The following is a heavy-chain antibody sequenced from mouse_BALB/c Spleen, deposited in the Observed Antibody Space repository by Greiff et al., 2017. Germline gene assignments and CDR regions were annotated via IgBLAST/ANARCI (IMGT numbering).Heavy chain of an antibody. D-gene: IGHD1-1*01. CDR2: ISDGGSYT. Sequence: DVHLVESGGGLVKPGGSLKLSCAASGFTFSDYYMYWVRQTPEKRLEWVATISDGGSYTYYPDSVKGRFTISRDNAKNNLYLQMSSLKSEDTAMYYFARDSYGSSAAMDYWGQGTSVTVSS. V-gene: IGHV5-4*02. CDR1: GFTFSDYY. J-gene: IGHJ4*01. CDR3: ARDSYGSSAAMDY.